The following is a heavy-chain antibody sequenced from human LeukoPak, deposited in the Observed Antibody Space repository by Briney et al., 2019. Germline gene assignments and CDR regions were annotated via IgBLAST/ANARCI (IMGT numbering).Heavy chain of an antibody. CDR3: ARDGWQGIAVAALDY. Sequence: ASVKVSCKASGYTFTSYYMHWVRQAPGQGLEWMGRINPSGCSTNYAQKFQGRVTMTRDTSTSTVYVELSSLRSEDTAVYYCARDGWQGIAVAALDYWGQGTLVTVSS. V-gene: IGHV1-46*03. CDR1: GYTFTSYY. D-gene: IGHD6-19*01. J-gene: IGHJ4*02. CDR2: INPSGCST.